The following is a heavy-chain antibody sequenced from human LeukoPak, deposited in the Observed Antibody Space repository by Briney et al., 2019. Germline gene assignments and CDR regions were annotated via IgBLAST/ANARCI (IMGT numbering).Heavy chain of an antibody. CDR2: IIPILGIA. CDR3: ARQITMVRGGDAFDI. D-gene: IGHD3-10*01. CDR1: GGTFSSYA. Sequence: SVKVSCKASGGTFSSYAISWVRQAPGQGLEWMGRIIPILGIANYAQKFQGRVTITADKSTSTAYMELSSLRSEDTAVYYCARQITMVRGGDAFDIWGQGTMVTVSS. J-gene: IGHJ3*02. V-gene: IGHV1-69*04.